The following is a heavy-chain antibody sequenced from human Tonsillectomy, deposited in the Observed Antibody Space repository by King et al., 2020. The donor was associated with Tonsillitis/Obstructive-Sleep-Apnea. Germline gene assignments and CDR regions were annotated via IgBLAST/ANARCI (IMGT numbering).Heavy chain of an antibody. CDR3: ERDLERSSGEQFDY. V-gene: IGHV3-30*04. J-gene: IGHJ4*02. CDR1: GFTFSSYA. Sequence: QLVQSGGGVVQPGRSLRLSCAASGFTFSSYAMHWVRQAPGKGLEWVAVISYDGSNKYYEDSVKGLFTISRDNSKNTLYLQRNSLRAEDTAVYDCERDLERSSGEQFDYWRQATLLTVSS. CDR2: ISYDGSNK. D-gene: IGHD3-22*01.